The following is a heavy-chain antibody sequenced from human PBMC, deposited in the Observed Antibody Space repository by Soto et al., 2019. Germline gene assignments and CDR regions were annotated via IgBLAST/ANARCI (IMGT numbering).Heavy chain of an antibody. CDR3: AREYSPASPAFDP. CDR1: GFTFSSYS. J-gene: IGHJ5*02. CDR2: ISSSSSYI. V-gene: IGHV3-21*01. D-gene: IGHD6-13*01. Sequence: PGGSLRLSCAASGFTFSSYSMNWVRQAPGKGLEWVSSISSSSSYIYYADSVKGRFTISRDNAKNSLYLQMNSLRAEDTAVYYCAREYSPASPAFDPWGQGTLVTVSS.